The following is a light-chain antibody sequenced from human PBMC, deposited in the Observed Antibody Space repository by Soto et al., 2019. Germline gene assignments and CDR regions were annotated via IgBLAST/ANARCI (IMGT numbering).Light chain of an antibody. V-gene: IGKV3-20*01. CDR1: QSVSNSY. Sequence: EVVLTQSPGTLSLSPGERATLSCRASQSVSNSYLAWYQQKPGQAPRLLIYGASTRATGIPDRFSGSGSGTDFTLTISRLEPEDFEVYYCQQYGSSPRTFGQGTKVDIK. CDR3: QQYGSSPRT. CDR2: GAS. J-gene: IGKJ1*01.